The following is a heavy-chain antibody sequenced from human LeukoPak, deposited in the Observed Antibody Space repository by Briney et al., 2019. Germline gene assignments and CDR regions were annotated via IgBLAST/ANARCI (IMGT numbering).Heavy chain of an antibody. CDR3: ARVIGPSAKVGGIDY. Sequence: GSLRLSCAASGFTFSSYAMHWVRQAPGKGLEWVAVISYDGSNKYYADSVKGRFTISRDNSKNTLYLQMNSLRAEDTAVYYCARVIGPSAKVGGIDYWGQGTLVTVSS. CDR2: ISYDGSNK. J-gene: IGHJ4*02. V-gene: IGHV3-30-3*01. CDR1: GFTFSSYA. D-gene: IGHD2-15*01.